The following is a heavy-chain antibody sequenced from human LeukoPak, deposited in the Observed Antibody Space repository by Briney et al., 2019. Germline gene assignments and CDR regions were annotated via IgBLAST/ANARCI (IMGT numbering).Heavy chain of an antibody. CDR3: ARETDYTSGGLYFDY. J-gene: IGHJ4*02. Sequence: SQTLSLTCTVSGGSISSGAYYWSWIRQPPGKGLEWIGYMYYSGTTYYNPSLKSRFTISVDTSKNQFSLEVTSVTAADTAVYYCARETDYTSGGLYFDYWGPGTLVTVSS. D-gene: IGHD4-11*01. V-gene: IGHV4-30-4*08. CDR2: MYYSGTT. CDR1: GGSISSGAYY.